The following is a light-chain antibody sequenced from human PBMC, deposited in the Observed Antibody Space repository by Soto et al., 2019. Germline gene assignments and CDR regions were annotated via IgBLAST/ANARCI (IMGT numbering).Light chain of an antibody. CDR3: SSYTTSNTRQIV. Sequence: QSALTQTASVSGSPGQSITIFCTGTSSDVVGYNYVSWYQHHPGKAPKLIIYDVTNRPSGVSNPFSGSKSGNTASLTISGLQPEDEADYYCSSYTTSNTRQIVFGTGTKVTVL. CDR2: DVT. J-gene: IGLJ1*01. V-gene: IGLV2-14*03. CDR1: SSDVVGYNY.